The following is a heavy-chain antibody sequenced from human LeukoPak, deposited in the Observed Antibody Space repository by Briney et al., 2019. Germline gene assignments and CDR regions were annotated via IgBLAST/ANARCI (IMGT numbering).Heavy chain of an antibody. CDR2: IYYSGSP. CDR3: ARGRSSYYDDSSGLIYMDV. Sequence: SETLSLTCTVSGGSLRTYYWSWIRQPPGKRLEWIGYIYYSGSPNYNPSLKSRLTISVDTSKNQFSLKLRSVTAADTAVYYCARGRSSYYDDSSGLIYMDVWGKGTTVTVSS. D-gene: IGHD3-22*01. V-gene: IGHV4-59*01. CDR1: GGSLRTYY. J-gene: IGHJ6*03.